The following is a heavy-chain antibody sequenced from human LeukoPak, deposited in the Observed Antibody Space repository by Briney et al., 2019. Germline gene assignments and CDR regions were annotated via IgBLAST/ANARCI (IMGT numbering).Heavy chain of an antibody. D-gene: IGHD5-18*01. CDR2: IYRDGST. V-gene: IGHV3-53*01. J-gene: IGHJ4*02. CDR3: ARGYSSADY. CDR1: GLNVSTNN. Sequence: PGGSLRLSCAASGLNVSTNNMNWVRQAPGKGLEWVSAIYRDGSTLNANSVKGRFTISRDSSKNTLYLQMNSLRAEDTAVYYCARGYSSADYWGQRTLVTVSS.